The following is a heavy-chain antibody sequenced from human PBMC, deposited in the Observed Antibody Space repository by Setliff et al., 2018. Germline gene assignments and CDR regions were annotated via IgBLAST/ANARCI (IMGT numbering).Heavy chain of an antibody. CDR1: GGTFSSYG. J-gene: IGHJ6*03. D-gene: IGHD5-18*01. CDR3: AREGVDTRSSTDYRYYMDV. Sequence: SVKVSCKASGGTFSSYGISWVRQAPGQGLEWMGGTIPIFGTANYAHKFQGRVTIITDESTSTAYMELSSLRSEDTAVYYCAREGVDTRSSTDYRYYMDVWGKGTTVTVSS. V-gene: IGHV1-69*05. CDR2: TIPIFGTA.